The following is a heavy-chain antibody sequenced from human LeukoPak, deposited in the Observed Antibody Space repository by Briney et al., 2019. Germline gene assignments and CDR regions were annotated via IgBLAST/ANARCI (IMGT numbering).Heavy chain of an antibody. J-gene: IGHJ6*02. V-gene: IGHV3-23*01. CDR2: ITGSGHDS. CDR3: AREWYYRMDV. Sequence: GGSLRLSCAASGFSFKTFAMSWVRQAPGKGLEWVSSITGSGHDSYYADSVKGRFTISRDNPKNTLYLQMSSLRAEDTAVYYCAREWYYRMDVWGQGTTVTVSS. CDR1: GFSFKTFA.